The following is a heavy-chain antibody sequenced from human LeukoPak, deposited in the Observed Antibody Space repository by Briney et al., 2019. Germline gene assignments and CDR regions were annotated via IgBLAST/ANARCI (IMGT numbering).Heavy chain of an antibody. V-gene: IGHV3-30-3*02. CDR1: GFTFSSYA. D-gene: IGHD1-26*01. CDR2: ISYDGSNK. Sequence: GGSLRLSCAASGFTFSSYAMHWVRQAPGKGLEWVAVISYDGSNKYYADSVKGRFTISRDNSKNTLYLQMNSLRAEDTAVYYCAKYVIETGGHTYGGQGTLVTVSS. CDR3: AKYVIETGGHTY. J-gene: IGHJ4*02.